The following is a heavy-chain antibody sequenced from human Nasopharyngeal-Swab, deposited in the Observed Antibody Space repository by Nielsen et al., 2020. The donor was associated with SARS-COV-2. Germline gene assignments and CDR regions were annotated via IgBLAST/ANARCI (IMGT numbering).Heavy chain of an antibody. CDR3: ARARSVAGTGDDAFDI. CDR2: IGTAGDP. V-gene: IGHV3-13*05. CDR1: GFTFSSYD. Sequence: GGSLRLSCAASGFTFSSYDMHRVRQATGKGLEWVSAIGTAGDPYHPGSVKGRFTISRENAKNSLYLQMNSLRAGDTAVYYCARARSVAGTGDDAFDIWGQGTMVTVSS. D-gene: IGHD6-19*01. J-gene: IGHJ3*02.